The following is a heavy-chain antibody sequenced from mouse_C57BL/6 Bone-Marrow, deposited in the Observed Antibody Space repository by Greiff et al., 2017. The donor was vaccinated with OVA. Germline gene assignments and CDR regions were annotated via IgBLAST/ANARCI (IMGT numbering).Heavy chain of an antibody. J-gene: IGHJ3*01. D-gene: IGHD5-1-1*01. Sequence: VQLQQSGAELVRPGASVKLSCTASGFNIKDYYMHWVKQRPEQGLEWIGRIDPEDGDTEYAPKFKGKATMTADTSSNTAYLQLSSLTSEDTAVYYYTPDKYDFAYWGRGHRVTLSA. CDR3: TPDKYDFAY. CDR2: IDPEDGDT. V-gene: IGHV14-1*01. CDR1: GFNIKDYY.